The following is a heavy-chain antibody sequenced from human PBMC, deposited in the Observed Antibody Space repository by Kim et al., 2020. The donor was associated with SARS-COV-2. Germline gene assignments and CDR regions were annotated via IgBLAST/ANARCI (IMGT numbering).Heavy chain of an antibody. CDR2: ISYDGSNK. D-gene: IGHD4-17*01. J-gene: IGHJ4*02. CDR3: ARGAYGDYALDY. V-gene: IGHV3-33*05. Sequence: GGSLRLSCAASGFTFSSYGMHWVRRAPGKGLEWVAVISYDGSNKYYADSVKGRFTISRDNSKNTLYLQMNSLRAEDTAVYYCARGAYGDYALDYWGQGTLVTVSS. CDR1: GFTFSSYG.